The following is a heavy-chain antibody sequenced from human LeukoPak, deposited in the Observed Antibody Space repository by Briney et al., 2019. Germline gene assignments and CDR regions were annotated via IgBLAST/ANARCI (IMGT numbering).Heavy chain of an antibody. J-gene: IGHJ4*02. CDR2: IHHIGST. CDR1: GFTFSSYAM. CDR3: ARGGAIGVDY. Sequence: GSLRLSCAASGFTFSSYAMSWVRQPPGKGLEWIGEIHHIGSTNYNSSLKSRVTISVDKSKNQFSLKLSPVTAADTAVYYCARGGAIGVDYWGQGTLVTVSP. V-gene: IGHV4-4*02. D-gene: IGHD1-26*01.